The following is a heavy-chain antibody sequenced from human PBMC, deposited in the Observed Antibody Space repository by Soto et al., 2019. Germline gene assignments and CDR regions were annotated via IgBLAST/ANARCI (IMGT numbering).Heavy chain of an antibody. J-gene: IGHJ5*02. CDR1: GGSFSGYY. V-gene: IGHV4-34*01. CDR2: INHSGST. D-gene: IGHD5-18*01. Sequence: SETLSLTCAVYGGSFSGYYWSWIRQPPGKGLEWIGEINHSGSTNYNPSLKSRVTISVDTSKNQFSLKLSSVTAADTAVCYCARGGSPWIQLWRTNWFDPWGQGTLVTVSS. CDR3: ARGGSPWIQLWRTNWFDP.